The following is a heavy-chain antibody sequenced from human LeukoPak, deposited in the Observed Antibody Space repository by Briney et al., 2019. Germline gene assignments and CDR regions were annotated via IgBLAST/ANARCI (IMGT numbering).Heavy chain of an antibody. D-gene: IGHD5-24*01. CDR2: INPSGGNT. CDR1: GYTFTNYY. Sequence: GASVKVSCKASGYTFTNYYIHWVRQAPGQGLEWMGLINPSGGNTNYAQNFQGRVTMTRDTSASTVYMELSGLRSEDTAIYYCARIRDGYNDAYDIWGQGTVVTVPS. V-gene: IGHV1-46*01. CDR3: ARIRDGYNDAYDI. J-gene: IGHJ3*02.